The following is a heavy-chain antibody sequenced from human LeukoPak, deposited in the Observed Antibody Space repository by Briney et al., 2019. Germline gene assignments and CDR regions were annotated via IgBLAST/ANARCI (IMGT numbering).Heavy chain of an antibody. V-gene: IGHV3-30-3*01. CDR3: ARDRDYYGSGYYYYYMDV. CDR2: ISYDGSNK. Sequence: GSLRLSCAASGFTFSSYAMHWVRQAPGKGLEWVAVISYDGSNKYFPDSVKGRFTISRDNSKNTLYLQMNSLRAEDTAVYYCARDRDYYGSGYYYYYMDVWGKGTTVTVSS. D-gene: IGHD3-10*01. CDR1: GFTFSSYA. J-gene: IGHJ6*03.